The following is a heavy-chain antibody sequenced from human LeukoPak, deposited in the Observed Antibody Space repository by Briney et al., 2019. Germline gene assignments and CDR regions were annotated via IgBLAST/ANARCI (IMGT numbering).Heavy chain of an antibody. CDR3: AKDSKRSGIAVATLY. D-gene: IGHD6-19*01. Sequence: GGSLRLSCAASGFTFSSYAMHWVRQAPGKGLEWVAVISYDGSNKYYADSVKGRFTISRDNSRNTLYLQMNSLRAEDTAVYYCAKDSKRSGIAVATLYWGQGTLVTVSS. J-gene: IGHJ4*02. CDR1: GFTFSSYA. CDR2: ISYDGSNK. V-gene: IGHV3-30-3*01.